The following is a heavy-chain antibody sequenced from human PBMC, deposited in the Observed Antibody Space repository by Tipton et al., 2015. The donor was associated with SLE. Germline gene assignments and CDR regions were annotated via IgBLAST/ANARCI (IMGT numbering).Heavy chain of an antibody. CDR3: ARVWGYLSLNYYYYMDV. CDR2: IYYSGST. D-gene: IGHD2-21*01. V-gene: IGHV4-59*08. Sequence: TLSLTCTVSGGSISSHYWSWIRQPPGKRLEWIGYIYYSGSTYYNPSLKSRVTMSVDTSKNQFSLKLSSVTAADTAVYYCARVWGYLSLNYYYYMDVWGKGTTVTVSS. CDR1: GGSISSHY. J-gene: IGHJ6*03.